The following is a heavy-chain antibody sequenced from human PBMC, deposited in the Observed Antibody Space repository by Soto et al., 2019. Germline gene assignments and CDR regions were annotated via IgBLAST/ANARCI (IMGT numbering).Heavy chain of an antibody. V-gene: IGHV3-43*01. CDR2: ISWDGGST. CDR3: AKAQWEILQWRAFDI. Sequence: EVQLVESGGVVVQPGGSLRLSCAASGFTFDDYTMHWVRQAPGKGLEWVSLISWDGGSTYYADSVKGRFTISRDNSKNYLYLQMNSLRTEDTALYYCAKAQWEILQWRAFDIWGQGTMVTVSS. CDR1: GFTFDDYT. D-gene: IGHD1-26*01. J-gene: IGHJ3*02.